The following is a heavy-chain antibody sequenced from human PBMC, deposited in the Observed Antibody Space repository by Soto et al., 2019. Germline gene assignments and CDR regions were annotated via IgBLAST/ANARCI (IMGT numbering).Heavy chain of an antibody. J-gene: IGHJ6*03. V-gene: IGHV4-39*01. D-gene: IGHD3-3*01. Sequence: SETLSLTCTVSGGSISSSSYYWGWIRQPPGKGLEWIGSIYYSGSTYYNPSLKSRVTISVDTSKNQFSLKLGSVTAADTAVYYCARQQGYYDFWSGYSARDYMDVWGKGTTVTVSS. CDR1: GGSISSSSYY. CDR2: IYYSGST. CDR3: ARQQGYYDFWSGYSARDYMDV.